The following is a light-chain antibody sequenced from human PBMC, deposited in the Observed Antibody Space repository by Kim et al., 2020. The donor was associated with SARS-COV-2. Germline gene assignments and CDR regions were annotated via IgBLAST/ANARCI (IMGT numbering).Light chain of an antibody. V-gene: IGKV3-15*01. CDR3: QQYDKWPPS. CDR1: QSVSSN. J-gene: IGKJ3*01. CDR2: DAS. Sequence: SPGERAPPSCRARQSVSSNLAWYQQKPGQAPRLLVYDASTRATGIPARFSGSGSGTEFTLTISSLQSEDFAVYYCQQYDKWPPSFGPGTKVDIK.